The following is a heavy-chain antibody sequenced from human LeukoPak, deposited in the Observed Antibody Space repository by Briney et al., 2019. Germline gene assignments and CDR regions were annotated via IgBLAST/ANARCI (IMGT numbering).Heavy chain of an antibody. Sequence: GGSLRLSCAASGFTFSSYEMNWVRQAPGKGLEWVSYISSSGSTIYYADSVKGRFTISRDNSKNTLYLQMNSLRAEDTAVYYCAKAVVVVAATGFDYWGQGTLVTVSS. J-gene: IGHJ4*02. CDR1: GFTFSSYE. V-gene: IGHV3-48*03. D-gene: IGHD2-15*01. CDR3: AKAVVVVAATGFDY. CDR2: ISSSGSTI.